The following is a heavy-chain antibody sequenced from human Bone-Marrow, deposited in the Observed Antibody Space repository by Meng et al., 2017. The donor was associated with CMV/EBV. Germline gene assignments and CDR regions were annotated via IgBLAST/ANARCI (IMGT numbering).Heavy chain of an antibody. CDR2: IYSGGNT. J-gene: IGHJ3*02. Sequence: GESLKISCAASGFTVSSNYISWVRQAPGKGLEWVSVIYSGGNTYYADSVKGRFTISRDNSKNTVYLQMNSLRAEDTAVYYCARVRDIVVVSGAFDIWGQGTMVTFSS. CDR3: ARVRDIVVVSGAFDI. CDR1: GFTVSSNY. D-gene: IGHD2-2*01. V-gene: IGHV3-53*01.